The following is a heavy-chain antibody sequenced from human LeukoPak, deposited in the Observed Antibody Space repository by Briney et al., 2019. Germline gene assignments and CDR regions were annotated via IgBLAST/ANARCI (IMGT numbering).Heavy chain of an antibody. CDR2: ISSSGSTI. Sequence: GGSLRLSCAASGFTFSDYYMSWIRQAPGKGLEWVSYISSSGSTIYYADSAKGRFTISRDNAKNSLYLQMNSLRAEDTAVYYCARDLTTLYYYYYYYMDVWGKGTTVTVSS. CDR1: GFTFSDYY. D-gene: IGHD1-1*01. V-gene: IGHV3-11*04. CDR3: ARDLTTLYYYYYYYMDV. J-gene: IGHJ6*03.